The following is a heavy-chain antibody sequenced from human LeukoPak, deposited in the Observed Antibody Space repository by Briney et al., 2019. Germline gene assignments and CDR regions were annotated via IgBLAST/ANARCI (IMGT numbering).Heavy chain of an antibody. Sequence: SETLSLTCTVSGGSISSHYWSWIQQPPGKGLEWIGYIYYSGSTNYNPSLKSRVTISVDTSKNQFSLKLSSVTAADTAVYYCARLRWLQLIDYWGQGTLVTVSS. V-gene: IGHV4-59*11. D-gene: IGHD5-24*01. CDR1: GGSISSHY. CDR2: IYYSGST. CDR3: ARLRWLQLIDY. J-gene: IGHJ4*02.